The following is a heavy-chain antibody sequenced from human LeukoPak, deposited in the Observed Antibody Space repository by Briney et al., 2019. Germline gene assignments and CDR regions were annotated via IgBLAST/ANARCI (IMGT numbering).Heavy chain of an antibody. V-gene: IGHV3-7*03. CDR2: VNRDGSET. CDR3: AKNNGMDV. J-gene: IGHJ6*02. Sequence: GGSLRLSCAASGFTLSNHWMTWVRQVPGRGPEWVANVNRDGSETYYLDSVKGRFTISKDNAKNSLYLQMNSLRAEDTALYHCAKNNGMDVWGQGTTVIVSS. CDR1: GFTLSNHW.